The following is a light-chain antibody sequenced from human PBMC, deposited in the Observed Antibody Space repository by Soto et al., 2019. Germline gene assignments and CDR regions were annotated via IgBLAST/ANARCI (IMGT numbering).Light chain of an antibody. CDR3: QQYGTSGT. CDR1: QSVSNNY. V-gene: IGKV3-20*01. CDR2: GAS. J-gene: IGKJ1*01. Sequence: EIVCTQSPVTLSLSPGERATLSCRASQSVSNNYLAWSQPKPGQAPRLLIYGASNRATGTPDRFSGSGSGTDFTLTISRLQPEDFAVYYCQQYGTSGTFGQGTKVDIK.